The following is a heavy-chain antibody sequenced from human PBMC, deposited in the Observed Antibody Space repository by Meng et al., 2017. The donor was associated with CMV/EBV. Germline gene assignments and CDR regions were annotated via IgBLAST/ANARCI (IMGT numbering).Heavy chain of an antibody. J-gene: IGHJ4*02. V-gene: IGHV1-3*01. D-gene: IGHD3-3*01. CDR1: GYTFTGFG. Sequence: QVQLVQSGAEVKKPGASVKVSCKATGYTFTGFGIHWVRQAPGQRLGWMGWSNAGDGNRKYSQPFQDRVTITRDTSASTAYMELSSLRSEDTAVYYCARGNGVAHDYWGQGTLVTVSS. CDR2: SNAGDGNR. CDR3: ARGNGVAHDY.